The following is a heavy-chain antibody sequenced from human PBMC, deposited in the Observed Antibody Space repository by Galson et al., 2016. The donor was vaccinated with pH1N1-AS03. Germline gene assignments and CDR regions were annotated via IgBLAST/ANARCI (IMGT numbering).Heavy chain of an antibody. CDR2: INADSGDT. D-gene: IGHD3-3*01. CDR1: GYTFTAYY. V-gene: IGHV1-2*02. CDR3: AKDGNYHFWVGYFGSDF. Sequence: SVKVSCKASGYTFTAYYMHWVRQAPGQGLEWMGWINADSGDTNHAPNFRGRVTFTRDTSTSTAYMELSTQRSDDTAVYYCAKDGNYHFWVGYFGSDFWGQGTPITVSS. J-gene: IGHJ4*02.